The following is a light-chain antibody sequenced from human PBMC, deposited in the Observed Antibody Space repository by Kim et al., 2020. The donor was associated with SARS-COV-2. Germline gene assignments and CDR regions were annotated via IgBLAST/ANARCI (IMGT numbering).Light chain of an antibody. J-gene: IGKJ5*01. CDR3: QQYNNWPPIT. V-gene: IGKV3-15*01. CDR2: GAS. Sequence: SPGDRATVSCRASQSVSSNLAWYQQKPGQAPRLLIYGASTRATGIPARFSGSGSGTEFTLTISSLQSEDFAVYYCQQYNNWPPITFGQGTRLEIK. CDR1: QSVSSN.